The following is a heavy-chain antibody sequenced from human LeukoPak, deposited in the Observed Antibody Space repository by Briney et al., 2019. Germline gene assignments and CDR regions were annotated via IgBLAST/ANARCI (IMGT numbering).Heavy chain of an antibody. CDR2: ISSGGYDI. Sequence: GGSLRLSCAASGFTFSSYSMNWVRQAPGKGLEWVSSISSGGYDIYYADSVKGRFTISRDNAKKSLYLQMNSLRAEDTAVYYCAIDLETGPYDSSGYAFDYWGQGTLVNVSS. V-gene: IGHV3-21*01. CDR3: AIDLETGPYDSSGYAFDY. CDR1: GFTFSSYS. D-gene: IGHD3-22*01. J-gene: IGHJ4*02.